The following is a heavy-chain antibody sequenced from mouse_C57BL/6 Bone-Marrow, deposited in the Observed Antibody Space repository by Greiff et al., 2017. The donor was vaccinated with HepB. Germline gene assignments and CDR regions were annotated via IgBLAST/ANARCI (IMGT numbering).Heavy chain of an antibody. CDR1: GYTFTGYW. CDR2: IVPGSGST. CDR3: ARITTVVAGKNYYAMDY. D-gene: IGHD1-1*01. J-gene: IGHJ4*01. Sequence: QVQLQQSGAELMKPGASVKLSCKATGYTFTGYWIEWVKQRPGHGLEWIGEIVPGSGSTTYNEKFKGKATFTADTSSNTAYMQLSSLTTEDSAIYYCARITTVVAGKNYYAMDYWGQGTSVTVSS. V-gene: IGHV1-9*01.